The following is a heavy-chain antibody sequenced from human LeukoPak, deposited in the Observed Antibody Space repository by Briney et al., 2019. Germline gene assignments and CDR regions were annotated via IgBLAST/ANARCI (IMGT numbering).Heavy chain of an antibody. J-gene: IGHJ3*02. CDR2: ISSSSSTI. D-gene: IGHD3-10*01. V-gene: IGHV3-48*04. CDR1: GFTFSSYS. Sequence: GGSLRLSCAASGFTFSSYSMNWVRQAPGKGLEWVSYISSSSSTIYYADSVKGRFTISRDNAKNSLYLQMNSLRAEDTAVYYCARDRRPDYYGSGSYYPDAFDIWGQGTMVTVSS. CDR3: ARDRRPDYYGSGSYYPDAFDI.